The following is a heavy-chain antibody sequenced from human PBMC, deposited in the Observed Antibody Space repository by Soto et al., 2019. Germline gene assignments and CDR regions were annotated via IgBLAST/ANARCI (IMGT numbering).Heavy chain of an antibody. CDR2: ISWNSGSI. V-gene: IGHV3-9*01. J-gene: IGHJ4*02. Sequence: EVQLVESGGGLVQPGRSLRLSCAASGFTFDDYAMHWVRQAPGKGLEWVSGISWNSGSIGYADSVKGRFTISRDNAKNSLYLQMNSLRAEDTAVYYCARGGWGFFGYSSSWDSFDYWGQGTLVTVSS. CDR1: GFTFDDYA. CDR3: ARGGWGFFGYSSSWDSFDY. D-gene: IGHD6-13*01.